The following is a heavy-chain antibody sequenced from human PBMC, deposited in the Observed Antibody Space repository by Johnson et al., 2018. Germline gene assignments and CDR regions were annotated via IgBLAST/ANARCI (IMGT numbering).Heavy chain of an antibody. Sequence: VPRVGSGGGLVQPGRSLRLSFTASGFTFDDYAMHWVRQAPGKGLEWVSGISWNSGSIGYADSVKGRFTISRDNAKNSLYLQMNSLRAEDTALYYCAKEGGYYDSSGDAFDIWGQGTMVTVSS. D-gene: IGHD3-22*01. V-gene: IGHV3-9*01. CDR3: AKEGGYYDSSGDAFDI. J-gene: IGHJ3*02. CDR2: ISWNSGSI. CDR1: GFTFDDYA.